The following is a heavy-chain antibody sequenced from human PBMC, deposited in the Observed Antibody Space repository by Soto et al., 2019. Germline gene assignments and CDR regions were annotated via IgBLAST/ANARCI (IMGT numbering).Heavy chain of an antibody. CDR1: GFTFSNYA. J-gene: IGHJ4*02. CDR3: ATAKLLLPWLFDY. CDR2: ISYDGSNK. Sequence: PGGSLRLSCAASGFTFSNYAVHWVRQAPGKGLEWVALISYDGSNKYHADSVKGRFTISRDNSKNTLYLQMNSLRAEDTAVYYCATAKLLLPWLFDYWGQGTLVTVSS. D-gene: IGHD2-15*01. V-gene: IGHV3-30-3*01.